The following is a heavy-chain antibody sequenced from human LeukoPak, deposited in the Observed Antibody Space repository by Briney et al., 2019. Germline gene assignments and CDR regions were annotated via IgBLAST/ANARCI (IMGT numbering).Heavy chain of an antibody. J-gene: IGHJ4*02. CDR3: ARGFGDSSGYYYFWFYFDY. CDR1: GYTFTGYY. V-gene: IGHV1-2*04. Sequence: ASVKVSCKASGYTFTGYYMHWVRQAPGQGLEWMGWINPNSGGTNYAQKFQGWVTMTRDTSISTAYMELSRLRSDDTAVYYCARGFGDSSGYYYFWFYFDYWGQGTLVTVSS. D-gene: IGHD3-22*01. CDR2: INPNSGGT.